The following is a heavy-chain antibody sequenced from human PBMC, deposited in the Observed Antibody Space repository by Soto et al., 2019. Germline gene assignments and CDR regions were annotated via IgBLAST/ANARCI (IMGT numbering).Heavy chain of an antibody. D-gene: IGHD6-13*01. J-gene: IGHJ6*02. V-gene: IGHV3-23*01. Sequence: EVQLLESGGGLVRPGGSLRLSCAASGFTFSSYAMSWVRQAPGKGLEWVSSISGSGGSTYYADSVKGRFTVSRDNSKNTLYLRMNSLRAEDTAVYYCAKRIAAAGTNALDVWGQGTTLTVSS. CDR1: GFTFSSYA. CDR3: AKRIAAAGTNALDV. CDR2: ISGSGGST.